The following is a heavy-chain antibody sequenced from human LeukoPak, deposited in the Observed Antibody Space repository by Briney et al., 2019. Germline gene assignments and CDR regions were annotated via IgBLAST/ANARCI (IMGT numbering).Heavy chain of an antibody. Sequence: QTGGSLRLSCAASGFSFSNFGMHWVRQAPGKGLEWVSAISGSGDSTYYADSVKGRFTISRDNSKNTLYLQMNSLRAEDTAVYYCAKDQSGYDSSGYNWGQGTLVTVSS. CDR3: AKDQSGYDSSGYN. J-gene: IGHJ4*02. CDR2: ISGSGDST. CDR1: GFSFSNFG. D-gene: IGHD3-22*01. V-gene: IGHV3-23*01.